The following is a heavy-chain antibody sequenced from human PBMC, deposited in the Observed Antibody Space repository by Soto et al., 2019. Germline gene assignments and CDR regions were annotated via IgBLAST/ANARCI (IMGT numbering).Heavy chain of an antibody. J-gene: IGHJ4*02. Sequence: EVQLLESGGGLVQPGGSLRLSCAASGFTFSSYAMSWVRQAPGKGLEWVSAISGSGGSTYYADSVKGRFTISRDNSKNTLYLQMNSLRAEDTAVYYCAKWIYYGSGSYYSPSDYWGQGTLVTVSS. V-gene: IGHV3-23*01. D-gene: IGHD3-10*01. CDR1: GFTFSSYA. CDR2: ISGSGGST. CDR3: AKWIYYGSGSYYSPSDY.